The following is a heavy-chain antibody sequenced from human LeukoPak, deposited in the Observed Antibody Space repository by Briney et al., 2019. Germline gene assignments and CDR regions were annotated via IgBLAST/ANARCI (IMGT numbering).Heavy chain of an antibody. CDR3: AREHVVVVPAARLYYFDY. Sequence: ASVKVSCKASGYTFTSYDINWVRQATGQGLEWMGWMNPNSGNTGYAQKFQGRVTITRNTSISTAYMELSSLRSEDTAVYYCAREHVVVVPAARLYYFDYWGQGTLVTVSS. CDR1: GYTFTSYD. V-gene: IGHV1-8*03. D-gene: IGHD2-2*01. CDR2: MNPNSGNT. J-gene: IGHJ4*02.